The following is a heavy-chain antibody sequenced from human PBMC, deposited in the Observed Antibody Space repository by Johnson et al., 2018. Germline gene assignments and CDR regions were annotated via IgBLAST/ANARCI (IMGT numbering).Heavy chain of an antibody. CDR3: AKADSGSSDPWDV. D-gene: IGHD6-25*01. Sequence: QVQLQESGPGLVKPSQTLSLRCTVSGGSISSPSYYWSWIRQRPGMGLEWIGHIFYSGSASYNPSLKSRVTVSMDTSKSQFSLDLNSVTAADTAVYFWAKADSGSSDPWDVWGQGTTVTVSS. V-gene: IGHV4-31*03. CDR2: IFYSGSA. CDR1: GGSISSPSYY. J-gene: IGHJ6*02.